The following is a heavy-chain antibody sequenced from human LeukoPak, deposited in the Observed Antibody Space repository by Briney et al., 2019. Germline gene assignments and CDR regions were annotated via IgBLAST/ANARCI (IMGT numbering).Heavy chain of an antibody. Sequence: SETLSLTCAVYGGSFSGYYWSWTRQPPGKGLEWIGEINHSGSTNYNPSLKSRVTISVDTSKNQFSLKLSSVTAADTAVYYCARVSSWYGEYFQHWGQGTLVTVSS. CDR1: GGSFSGYY. J-gene: IGHJ1*01. V-gene: IGHV4-34*01. CDR3: ARVSSWYGEYFQH. D-gene: IGHD6-13*01. CDR2: INHSGST.